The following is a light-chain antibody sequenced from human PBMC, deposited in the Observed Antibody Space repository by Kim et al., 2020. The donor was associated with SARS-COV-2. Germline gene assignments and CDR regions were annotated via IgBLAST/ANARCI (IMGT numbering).Light chain of an antibody. V-gene: IGLV1-40*01. CDR3: QSYDSSLSDSWV. CDR2: GDR. Sequence: QSVLTQPPSVSGAPGQRVTISCTGSSSNIGSYDVHWYQHLPGTAPKLLIYGDRNRPSGVPDRFSGSKSDTSASLAITGLQAEDEADYYCQSYDSSLSDSWVFGGGTKLTVL. J-gene: IGLJ3*02. CDR1: SSNIGSYD.